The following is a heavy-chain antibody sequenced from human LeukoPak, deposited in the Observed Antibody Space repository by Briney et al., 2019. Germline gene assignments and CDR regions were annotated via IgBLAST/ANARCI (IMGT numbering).Heavy chain of an antibody. CDR2: ISGSGGST. V-gene: IGHV3-23*01. J-gene: IGHJ4*02. CDR1: GFTFSSYA. CDR3: AEGKRITMIVVVTSFDY. Sequence: GASLRLSCAASGFTFSSYAMSWVRQAPGKGLEWVSAISGSGGSTYYADSVKGRFTISRDNSKNTLYLQMNSLRAEDTAVYYCAEGKRITMIVVVTSFDYWGQGTLVTVSS. D-gene: IGHD3-22*01.